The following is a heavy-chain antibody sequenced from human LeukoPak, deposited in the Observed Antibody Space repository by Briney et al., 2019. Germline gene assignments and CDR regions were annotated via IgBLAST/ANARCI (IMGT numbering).Heavy chain of an antibody. D-gene: IGHD3-10*01. V-gene: IGHV3-23*01. J-gene: IGHJ4*02. CDR3: TFYYYGSGSPPGY. Sequence: GGSLRLSCAASGSTFSSYAMSWVRQAPGKGLEWVSAISGSGGSTYYADSVKGRFTISRDNSKNTLYLQMNSLRAEDTAVYYCTFYYYGSGSPPGYWGQGTLVTVSS. CDR1: GSTFSSYA. CDR2: ISGSGGST.